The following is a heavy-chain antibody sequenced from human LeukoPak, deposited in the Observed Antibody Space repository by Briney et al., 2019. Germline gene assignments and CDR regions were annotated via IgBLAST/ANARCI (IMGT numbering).Heavy chain of an antibody. CDR2: IYSGGNT. D-gene: IGHD6-19*01. J-gene: IGHJ4*02. V-gene: IGHV4-4*07. Sequence: SETLSLTCNVSGGSMSGYYWSWIRQPAGKGQEWIGRIYSGGNTNYNPSLRSRIAMSVDTSKNHFSLKLSSVTAADTTVYYCARGYGSGWYFGDWGQGTLVTVSS. CDR1: GGSMSGYY. CDR3: ARGYGSGWYFGD.